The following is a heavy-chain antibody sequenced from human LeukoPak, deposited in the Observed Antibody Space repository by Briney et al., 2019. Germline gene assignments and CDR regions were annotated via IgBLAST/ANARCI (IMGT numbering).Heavy chain of an antibody. CDR2: ISSSSSYI. Sequence: GGSLGLSCAASGFTFSSYSMNWVRQAPGKGLEWVSSISSSSSYIYYADSVKGRFTISRDNAKNSLYLQMNSLRAEDTALYYCAKDSSSWYMHWYFDLWAVAPWSLSPQ. J-gene: IGHJ2*01. CDR3: AKDSSSWYMHWYFDL. V-gene: IGHV3-21*04. D-gene: IGHD6-13*01. CDR1: GFTFSSYS.